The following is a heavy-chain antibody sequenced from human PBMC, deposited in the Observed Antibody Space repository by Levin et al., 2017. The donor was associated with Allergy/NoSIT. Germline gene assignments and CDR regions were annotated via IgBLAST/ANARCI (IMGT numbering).Heavy chain of an antibody. CDR1: GGYISSGGYS. D-gene: IGHD5-18*01. Sequence: SEPLSLPFAVSGGYISSGGYSWSWIRQPPGPGLEWIGNIYLSGSTNDNPSLKSRVTMSVDRSKNQFSLKLSYVTAADTAVYYCARVAGYSYGYYFDYWGPGTLVTVSS. V-gene: IGHV4-30-2*01. CDR2: IYLSGST. CDR3: ARVAGYSYGYYFDY. J-gene: IGHJ4*02.